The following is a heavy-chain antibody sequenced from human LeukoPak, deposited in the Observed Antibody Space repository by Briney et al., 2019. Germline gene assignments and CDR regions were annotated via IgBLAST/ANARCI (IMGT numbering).Heavy chain of an antibody. CDR3: ARRGYFDY. V-gene: IGHV4-59*08. CDR1: GGSISDYY. D-gene: IGHD3-10*01. Sequence: PSETLSLTCTVSGGSISDYYWSWVRQPPGKGLEWIGYIHNSGRTNYNPSLRSRVTISVDTSKNQFSLKLSSVTAADTAVYYCARRGYFDYWGQGTLVTVSS. CDR2: IHNSGRT. J-gene: IGHJ4*02.